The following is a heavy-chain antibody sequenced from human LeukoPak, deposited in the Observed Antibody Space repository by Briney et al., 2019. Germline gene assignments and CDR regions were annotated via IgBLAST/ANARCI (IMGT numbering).Heavy chain of an antibody. CDR1: GGSFSGYY. Sequence: PSETLSLTCAVYGGSFSGYYWSWIRQPPGKGLEWIGEINHSGSTNYNPSLKSRVTISVDTSKNQFSLKLSSATAADTAVYYCASPRGYSGYDFDYWVQGTLVTVSS. CDR3: ASPRGYSGYDFDY. V-gene: IGHV4-34*01. D-gene: IGHD5-12*01. J-gene: IGHJ4*02. CDR2: INHSGST.